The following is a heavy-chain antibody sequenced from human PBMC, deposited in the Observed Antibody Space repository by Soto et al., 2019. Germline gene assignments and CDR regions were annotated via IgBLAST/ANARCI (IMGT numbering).Heavy chain of an antibody. J-gene: IGHJ4*02. CDR3: AREKASIVGATLFES. V-gene: IGHV6-1*01. Sequence: SQTLSLTCAISGDSVSSNSAAWNWIRQSPSRGLEWLGRTYYRSKWYNDYAVSVKSRIIINPDTSKNQFSLQLNSVTPEDTAVYYCAREKASIVGATLFESWGQGTLVTVPS. CDR1: GDSVSSNSAA. D-gene: IGHD1-26*01. CDR2: TYYRSKWYN.